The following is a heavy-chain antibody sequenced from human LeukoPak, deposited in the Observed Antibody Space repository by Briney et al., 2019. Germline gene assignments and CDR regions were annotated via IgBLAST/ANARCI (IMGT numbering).Heavy chain of an antibody. J-gene: IGHJ5*02. Sequence: SQTLSLTCAVSGGSISSGGYSWSWIRQPPGKGLEWIGYIYHSGSTYYNPSLKSRVTISVDRSKNQFSLKLSSVTAADTAVYYCARATDPGGREFDPWGQGTLVTVSS. V-gene: IGHV4-30-2*01. CDR1: GGSISSGGYS. D-gene: IGHD5-24*01. CDR3: ARATDPGGREFDP. CDR2: IYHSGST.